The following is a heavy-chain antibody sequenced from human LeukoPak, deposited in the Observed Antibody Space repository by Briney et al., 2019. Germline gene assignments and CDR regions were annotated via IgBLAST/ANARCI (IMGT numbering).Heavy chain of an antibody. V-gene: IGHV3-48*01. D-gene: IGHD3-10*01. CDR3: ARGGFGQLFSPDY. CDR1: GFSFSSYS. CDR2: ISSSSSTI. Sequence: GGSLRLSCAASGFSFSSYSMNWVRQAPGKGLEWVSDISSSSSTIYYADSVKGRFTISRDNAKNSLYLQMNSLRAEDTAVYYCARGGFGQLFSPDYWGQGTLVTVSS. J-gene: IGHJ4*02.